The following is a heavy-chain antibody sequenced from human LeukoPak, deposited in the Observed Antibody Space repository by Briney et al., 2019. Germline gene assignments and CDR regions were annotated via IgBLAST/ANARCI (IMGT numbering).Heavy chain of an antibody. CDR1: GFTFSSYA. J-gene: IGHJ4*02. Sequence: GGSLRLSCAASGFTFSSYAMSWVRQAPGKGLEWVSAISGSGGSTYYADSVKGRFIIFRVNAENKLYLQMISLRAGDTTVFCLAKPYYDFWSVYSARDYWGQGTLVTVSS. D-gene: IGHD3-3*01. CDR2: ISGSGGST. CDR3: AKPYYDFWSVYSARDY. V-gene: IGHV3-23*01.